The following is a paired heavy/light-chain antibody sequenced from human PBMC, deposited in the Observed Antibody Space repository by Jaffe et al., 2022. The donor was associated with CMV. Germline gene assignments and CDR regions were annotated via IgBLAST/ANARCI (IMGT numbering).Light chain of an antibody. CDR3: NSYAGGNNFVI. CDR1: TSDVGSYNY. V-gene: IGLV2-8*01. Sequence: QSALTQPPSASGSPGQSVTISCTGTTSDVGSYNYVSWYQQHPGKAPKLIIYEVTKRPSGVPDRFSGSKSGNTASLTVSGLQAEDEADYYCNSYAGGNNFVIFGGGTKLTVL. J-gene: IGLJ2*01. CDR2: EVT.
Heavy chain of an antibody. CDR3: VRRRIPPAVGAAFDY. Sequence: QITLQESGPTLVKPTQTLTLTCTFSGFSLSTSGEGVAWIRQPPGKALEWLALIYWNDDTRYSPSLRSRLTITKDTSKKQVVLSMTNMDPMDTATYYCVRRRIPPAVGAAFDYWGQGTLVTVSS. CDR1: GFSLSTSGEG. CDR2: IYWNDDT. D-gene: IGHD6-13*01. J-gene: IGHJ4*02. V-gene: IGHV2-5*01.